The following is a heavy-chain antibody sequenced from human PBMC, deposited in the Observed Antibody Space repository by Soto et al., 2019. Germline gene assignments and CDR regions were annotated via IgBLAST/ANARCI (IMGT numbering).Heavy chain of an antibody. J-gene: IGHJ4*02. D-gene: IGHD2-21*01. V-gene: IGHV4-39*01. CDR3: ARLGWGNGDSDY. CDR2: ILYTGTT. CDR1: GGSVSQSNYF. Sequence: XTLSLPCTVSGGSVSQSNYFWGWIRQPPGKGLEWVGIILYTGTTSYSSSLKSRVTISVDTYKNQFSLKMSSVTATDKAVYYCARLGWGNGDSDYWGQGTLGPVSS.